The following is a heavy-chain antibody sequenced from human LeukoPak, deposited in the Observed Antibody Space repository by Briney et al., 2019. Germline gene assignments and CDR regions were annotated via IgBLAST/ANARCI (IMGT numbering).Heavy chain of an antibody. V-gene: IGHV3-21*04. CDR2: ISSSSSYI. D-gene: IGHD2-2*01. Sequence: GGSLRLSCAASGFTFSSYSMQWVRQAPGKGLEWVSCISSSSSYIYYADSVKGRFTISRDNAKNSLYLQMNSLRADDTGVYYCASQPAAADVDYWGQGTLVAVSS. CDR1: GFTFSSYS. J-gene: IGHJ4*02. CDR3: ASQPAAADVDY.